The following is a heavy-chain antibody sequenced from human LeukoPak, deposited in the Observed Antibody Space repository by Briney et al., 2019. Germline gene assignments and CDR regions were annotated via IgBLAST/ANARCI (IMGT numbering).Heavy chain of an antibody. CDR3: ARASIAARPFFDY. Sequence: ASVKVSCKASGGTFSSFAISWVRRAPGQGLEWMGGIIPIFGTANYAQKFQGRVTITTDESTSTAYMELSSLRSEDTAVYYCARASIAARPFFDYWGQGTLVTVSS. CDR1: GGTFSSFA. V-gene: IGHV1-69*05. CDR2: IIPIFGTA. D-gene: IGHD6-6*01. J-gene: IGHJ4*02.